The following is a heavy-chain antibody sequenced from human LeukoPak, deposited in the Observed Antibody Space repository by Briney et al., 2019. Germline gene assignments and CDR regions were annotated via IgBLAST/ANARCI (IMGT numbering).Heavy chain of an antibody. V-gene: IGHV4-34*01. CDR3: ARHRSFGVYYFEY. J-gene: IGHJ4*02. Sequence: SETLSLTCAVYGGSFTGYYWSWIRQPPGRGLVWNGEIDHAGSTNYSPSLESRVTISPGTSKNQFSLKLTSVTAADTAMYYCARHRSFGVYYFEYWGQGTLVTVSS. D-gene: IGHD3-10*01. CDR1: GGSFTGYY. CDR2: IDHAGST.